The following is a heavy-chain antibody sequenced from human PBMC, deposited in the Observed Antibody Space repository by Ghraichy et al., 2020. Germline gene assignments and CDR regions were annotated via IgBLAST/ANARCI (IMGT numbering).Heavy chain of an antibody. Sequence: GGSLRLSCTASGFTFSNYAMSWARQAPGRGLEWISSISTSGGSTYYADSVKGRFTISRDNSKDTLYLQMNSLRAEDTAGYYCAKDINTAMVTFDYRGQGTLVTVSS. CDR1: GFTFSNYA. J-gene: IGHJ4*02. D-gene: IGHD5-18*01. CDR2: ISTSGGST. V-gene: IGHV3-23*01. CDR3: AKDINTAMVTFDY.